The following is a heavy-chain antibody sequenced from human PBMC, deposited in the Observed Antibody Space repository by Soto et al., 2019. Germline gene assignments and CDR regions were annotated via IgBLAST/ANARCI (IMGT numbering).Heavy chain of an antibody. Sequence: GGSLRLSCAASGFSLSDYSMNWVRQAPGKGLEWVAFIDLSGTTAYYRGSVKGRFTIFKDKSTNTVHLQMKGLTVEDAAVYYCTKDRVPDGIYSFDYWGQGALVTVSS. V-gene: IGHV3-23*03. CDR2: IDLSGTTA. D-gene: IGHD2-15*01. CDR1: GFSLSDYS. J-gene: IGHJ4*02. CDR3: TKDRVPDGIYSFDY.